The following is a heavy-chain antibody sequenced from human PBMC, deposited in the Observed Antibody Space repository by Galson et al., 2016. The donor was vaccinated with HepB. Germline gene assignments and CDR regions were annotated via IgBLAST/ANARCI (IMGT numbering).Heavy chain of an antibody. CDR1: GFTFSSYA. Sequence: SLRLSCAASGFTFSSYAVHWVRQAPGKGLEWVAVISFDGSDKKYADSVKGRFTISRDNSKNTLYLQMNSLRPEDTALYYCARAPGGGFACGPLDYWGQGTLVTVSS. D-gene: IGHD5-24*01. CDR3: ARAPGGGFACGPLDY. CDR2: ISFDGSDK. V-gene: IGHV3-30*04. J-gene: IGHJ4*02.